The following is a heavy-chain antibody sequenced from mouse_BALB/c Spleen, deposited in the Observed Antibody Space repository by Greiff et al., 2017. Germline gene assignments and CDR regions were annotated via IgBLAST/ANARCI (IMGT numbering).Heavy chain of an antibody. V-gene: IGHV5-4*02. Sequence: DVHLVESGGGLVKPGGSLKLSCAASGFTFSDYYMYWVRQTPEKRLEWVATISDGGSYTYYPDSVKGRFTISRDNAKNNLYLQMSSLKSEDTAMYYCARGLGYFDYWGQGTTLTVSS. J-gene: IGHJ2*01. D-gene: IGHD4-1*01. CDR3: ARGLGYFDY. CDR1: GFTFSDYY. CDR2: ISDGGSYT.